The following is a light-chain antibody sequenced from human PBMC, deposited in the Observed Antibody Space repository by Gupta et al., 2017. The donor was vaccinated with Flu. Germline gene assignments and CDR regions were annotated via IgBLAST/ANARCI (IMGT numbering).Light chain of an antibody. CDR3: SSYAGSYTWV. J-gene: IGLJ3*02. CDR2: DVS. V-gene: IGLV2-11*01. Sequence: SLTISFTGTSSDVGSYNYVSWYQQRPGKAPKIIIYDVSERPSGVPDRFSGSESGNAASLTISGLQAEDESDYYCSSYAGSYTWVFGGGTKVTVL. CDR1: SSDVGSYNY.